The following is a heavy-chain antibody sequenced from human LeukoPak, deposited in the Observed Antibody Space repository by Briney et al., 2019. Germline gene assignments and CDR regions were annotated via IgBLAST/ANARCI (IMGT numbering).Heavy chain of an antibody. CDR2: ISAYNGNT. V-gene: IGHV1-18*01. Sequence: ASVRVSCKASGYTFTSYGISWVRQAPGQGLEWMGWISAYNGNTNYAQKLQGRVTMTTDTSTSTAYMELRSLRSDDTAVYYCARAGDYGDYEPIYYYGMDVWGQGTTVTVSS. D-gene: IGHD4-17*01. CDR3: ARAGDYGDYEPIYYYGMDV. J-gene: IGHJ6*02. CDR1: GYTFTSYG.